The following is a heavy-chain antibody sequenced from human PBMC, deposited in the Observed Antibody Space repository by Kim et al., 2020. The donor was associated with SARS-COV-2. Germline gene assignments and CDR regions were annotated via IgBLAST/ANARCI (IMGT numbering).Heavy chain of an antibody. Sequence: YNPSLKSRVTISVDTSKNQFSLKLSSGTAADTAVYYCARLRYFDWLPLDYWGQGTLVTVSS. V-gene: IGHV4-39*01. J-gene: IGHJ4*02. CDR3: ARLRYFDWLPLDY. D-gene: IGHD3-9*01.